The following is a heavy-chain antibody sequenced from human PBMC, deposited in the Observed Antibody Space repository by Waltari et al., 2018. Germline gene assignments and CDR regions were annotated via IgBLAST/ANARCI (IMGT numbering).Heavy chain of an antibody. Sequence: QIQLVQSGAEVRKPGSSVKVSCKASGGTFRRYAISWVRQAPGQGLEWMGGIIPIFGTANYAQKFQGRVTITADESTSTAYMELSSLRSEDTAVYYCARGTTADKYWYFDLWGRGTLVTVSS. CDR1: GGTFRRYA. D-gene: IGHD4-4*01. CDR3: ARGTTADKYWYFDL. J-gene: IGHJ2*01. V-gene: IGHV1-69*13. CDR2: IIPIFGTA.